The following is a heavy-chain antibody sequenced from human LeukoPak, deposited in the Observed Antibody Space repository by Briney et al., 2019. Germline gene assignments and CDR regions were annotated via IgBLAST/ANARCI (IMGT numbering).Heavy chain of an antibody. Sequence: ASVKDSCKASGYTFTGYYMHWVRQAPGQGLEWMGWINPNSGGTNYAQKFQGRVTMTRDTSISTAYMELSRLRSDDTAVYYCARDLGKGSELDYWGQGTLVTVSS. D-gene: IGHD1-14*01. CDR3: ARDLGKGSELDY. J-gene: IGHJ4*02. CDR2: INPNSGGT. CDR1: GYTFTGYY. V-gene: IGHV1-2*02.